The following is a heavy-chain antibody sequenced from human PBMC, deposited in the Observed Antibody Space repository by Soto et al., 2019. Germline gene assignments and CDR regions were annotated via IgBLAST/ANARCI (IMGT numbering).Heavy chain of an antibody. CDR2: IDPSDSQT. Sequence: GESLKICCKVSGYSCSCYWIAWVRKKPGKGLEWMGRIDPSDSQTYYSPSFRGHVTISVTKSITTVFLQWSSLRASDTAMYYCARQIYDSDTGPNFQYYFDSWGQGTPVTVSS. V-gene: IGHV5-10-1*01. CDR3: ARQIYDSDTGPNFQYYFDS. CDR1: GYSCSCYW. J-gene: IGHJ4*02. D-gene: IGHD3-22*01.